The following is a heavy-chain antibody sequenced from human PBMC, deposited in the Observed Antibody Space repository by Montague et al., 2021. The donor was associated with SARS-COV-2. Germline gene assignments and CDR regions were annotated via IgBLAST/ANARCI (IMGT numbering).Heavy chain of an antibody. J-gene: IGHJ6*02. CDR2: IYYSGSM. Sequence: SETLSLTCTVSGGSISSSSYYWGWLRQAPGKRLEWIGSIYYSGSMYYNPSLKSRVTISVDTSKNQFSLKLSSVTAADTAVYYCARDPSRQPLLYPIGDYYYGMDVWGQGTTVTVSS. D-gene: IGHD2-2*02. V-gene: IGHV4-39*07. CDR1: GGSISSSSYY. CDR3: ARDPSRQPLLYPIGDYYYGMDV.